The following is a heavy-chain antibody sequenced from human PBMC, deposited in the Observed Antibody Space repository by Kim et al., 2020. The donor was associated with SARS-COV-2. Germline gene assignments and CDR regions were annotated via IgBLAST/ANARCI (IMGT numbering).Heavy chain of an antibody. Sequence: ASVKVSCKVSGYTLTELSMHWVRQAPGKGLEWMGGFDPEDGETIYAQKFQGRVTMTEDTSTDTAYMELSSLRSEDTAVYYCATGTFLWFGVRRHLPFDYWGQGTLLTVSS. J-gene: IGHJ4*02. V-gene: IGHV1-24*01. CDR2: FDPEDGET. CDR3: ATGTFLWFGVRRHLPFDY. D-gene: IGHD3-10*01. CDR1: GYTLTELS.